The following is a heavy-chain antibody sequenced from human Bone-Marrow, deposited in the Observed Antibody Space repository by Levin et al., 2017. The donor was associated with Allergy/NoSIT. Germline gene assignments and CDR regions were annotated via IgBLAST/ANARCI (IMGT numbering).Heavy chain of an antibody. Sequence: SCAASGFTFNTYAMSWVRQVPGKGLEWVSTIGNGGGTFYADSVKGRFTISRDNSRNTVFLQMNSLGAEDTAVYYCAKTGQFDSWGQGTLVTVSS. J-gene: IGHJ4*02. V-gene: IGHV3-23*01. CDR3: AKTGQFDS. CDR1: GFTFNTYA. CDR2: IGNGGGT.